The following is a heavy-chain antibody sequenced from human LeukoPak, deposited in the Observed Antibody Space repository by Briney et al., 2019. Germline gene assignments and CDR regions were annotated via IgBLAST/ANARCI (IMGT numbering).Heavy chain of an antibody. J-gene: IGHJ4*02. Sequence: GGSLRLSCLAYGFTFRSHFMHWVRQAPGKGLMWVSRINGDATITTYTDSVKGRFTISRDNARNTVYLQMNNLRGEDTGVYYCTRDSAGLDYWGQGARVTVSS. CDR2: INGDATIT. CDR1: GFTFRSHF. CDR3: TRDSAGLDY. V-gene: IGHV3-74*03.